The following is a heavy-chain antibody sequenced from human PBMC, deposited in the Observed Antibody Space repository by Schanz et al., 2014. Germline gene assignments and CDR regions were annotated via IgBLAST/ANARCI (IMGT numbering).Heavy chain of an antibody. V-gene: IGHV1-69*04. J-gene: IGHJ6*02. CDR2: FIPILDKT. CDR1: GYIFGSHG. Sequence: QLMQSGSEVRKPGASVKVSCKASGYIFGSHGMTWVRQAPGQGLEWMGRFIPILDKTNYAQKFQGRVAMTADKSTSTVYMEVSGLRSEDTAVYYCAKVDRTRYYAMDVWGQGTTVTVSS. D-gene: IGHD3-9*01. CDR3: AKVDRTRYYAMDV.